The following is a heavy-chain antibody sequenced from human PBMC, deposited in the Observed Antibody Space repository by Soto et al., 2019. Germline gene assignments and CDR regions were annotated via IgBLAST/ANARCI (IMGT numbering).Heavy chain of an antibody. V-gene: IGHV3-30-3*01. Sequence: QVQLVESGGGVVQPGRSLRLSCAASGFTFSSYAMHWVRQAPGKGLEWVAVISYDGSNKYYADSVKGRFTISRDNSKNTLYLQMNSLRAEDTAVYYCYFLLAGSFDYWGQGTLVTVSS. CDR2: ISYDGSNK. CDR1: GFTFSSYA. CDR3: YFLLAGSFDY. D-gene: IGHD2-15*01. J-gene: IGHJ4*02.